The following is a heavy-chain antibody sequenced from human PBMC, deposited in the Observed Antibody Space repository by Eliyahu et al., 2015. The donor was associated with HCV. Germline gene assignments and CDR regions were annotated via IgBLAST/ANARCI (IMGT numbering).Heavy chain of an antibody. CDR3: ARDQASGYFDY. CDR1: GXTFXGYX. D-gene: IGHD3-22*01. V-gene: IGHV1-2*02. Sequence: QVQLVQSGAEVKKPGASVXVSCKASGXTFXGYXXXWVRQAPGQGLEWMGWINPNSGGTNYAQKFQGRVTMXRDTSISTAYMELSRLRSDDTAVYYCARDQASGYFDYWGQGTLVTVSS. CDR2: INPNSGGT. J-gene: IGHJ4*02.